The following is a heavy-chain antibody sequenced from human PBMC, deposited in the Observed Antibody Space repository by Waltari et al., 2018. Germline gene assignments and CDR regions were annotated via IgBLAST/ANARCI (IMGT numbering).Heavy chain of an antibody. CDR3: AKDRGSGWSLFDY. CDR1: GFTFSRYG. Sequence: QVQLVESGGGVVQPGRSLRLSCAASGFTFSRYGMPWVRQAPGKGLEWVAVISYDGSNKYYADSVKGRFTISRDNSKNTLYLQMNSLRAEDTAVYYCAKDRGSGWSLFDYWGQGTLVTVSS. CDR2: ISYDGSNK. D-gene: IGHD6-19*01. J-gene: IGHJ4*02. V-gene: IGHV3-30*18.